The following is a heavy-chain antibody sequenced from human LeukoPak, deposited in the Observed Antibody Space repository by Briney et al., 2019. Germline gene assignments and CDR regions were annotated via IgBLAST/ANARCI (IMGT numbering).Heavy chain of an antibody. D-gene: IGHD2-2*01. CDR1: GFTFSSYG. V-gene: IGHV3-30*03. CDR3: ARSYQLLTGSAFDI. CDR2: ISYDGSNK. Sequence: PGGSLRLSCAASGFTFSSYGMHWVRQAPGKGLEWVAVISYDGSNKYYADSVKGRFTISRGNSKNTLYLQMNSLRAEDTAVYYCARSYQLLTGSAFDIWGQGTMVTVSS. J-gene: IGHJ3*02.